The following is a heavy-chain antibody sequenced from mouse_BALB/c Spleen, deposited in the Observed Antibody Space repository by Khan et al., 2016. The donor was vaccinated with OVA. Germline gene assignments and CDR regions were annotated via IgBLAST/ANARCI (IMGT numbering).Heavy chain of an antibody. D-gene: IGHD6-1*01. J-gene: IGHJ4*01. CDR1: GYTFTSYW. CDR3: AASILFYYSLDY. V-gene: IGHV1-7*01. Sequence: QIQLVQSGAELAKPGASVKMSCKASGYTFTSYWMHWVKQRPGQGLEWIGYINPSTGYTEYNQKFKDKATLTTDESSSTAYMQLSSLTPEDSAVHYCAASILFYYSLDYWGQGTSVTVSS. CDR2: INPSTGYT.